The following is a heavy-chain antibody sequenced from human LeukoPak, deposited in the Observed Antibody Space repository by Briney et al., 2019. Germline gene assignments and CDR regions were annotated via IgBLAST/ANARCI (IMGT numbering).Heavy chain of an antibody. J-gene: IGHJ6*03. V-gene: IGHV4-59*01. D-gene: IGHD3-10*01. CDR3: ARVSYYGSGSYEYYYYYYMDV. CDR1: GGSISSYY. Sequence: PSETLSLTCTVSGGSISSYYWSWIRQPPGKGLEWIGYIYYSGSTNYNPSLKSRVTISVETSKKQCSLKLRYVTAADAAVYYCARVSYYGSGSYEYYYYYYMDVWGKGTKVTISS. CDR2: IYYSGST.